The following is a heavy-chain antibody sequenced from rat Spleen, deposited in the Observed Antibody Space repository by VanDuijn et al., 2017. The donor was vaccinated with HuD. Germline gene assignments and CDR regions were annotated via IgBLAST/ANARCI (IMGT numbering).Heavy chain of an antibody. Sequence: QVQLQQSGTELAKPGSSVKISCKASGYTFVSYYISWIKQTTGQGLEYIGYINTGSGGTNYNEKFKGKATLTFDKSSSTAFMQLSSLTPNDSAVYYCARSGITTTDYWGQGLMVTVSS. D-gene: IGHD1-10*01. V-gene: IGHV1-43*01. CDR3: ARSGITTTDY. CDR2: INTGSGGT. J-gene: IGHJ2*01. CDR1: GYTFVSYY.